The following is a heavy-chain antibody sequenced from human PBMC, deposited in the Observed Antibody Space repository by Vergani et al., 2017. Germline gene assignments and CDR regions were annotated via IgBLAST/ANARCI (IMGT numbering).Heavy chain of an antibody. Sequence: EVQLVQSGAEVKKPGESLKISCKCSGYSFTSYWIGWVRQLPGKVLEWMGIIYPGDSDTRYSPSFQGQVTISADKSIRTAYLQWSSLKASDTAMYYCARPRGSLGSAFDIWGQGTMVTVSS. V-gene: IGHV5-51*03. CDR1: GYSFTSYW. CDR2: IYPGDSDT. J-gene: IGHJ3*02. D-gene: IGHD1-26*01. CDR3: ARPRGSLGSAFDI.